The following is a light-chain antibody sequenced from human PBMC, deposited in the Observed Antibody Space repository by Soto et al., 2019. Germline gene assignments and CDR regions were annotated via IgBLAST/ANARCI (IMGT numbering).Light chain of an antibody. CDR1: SSDVGAYKY. CDR2: EVT. Sequence: QSALTQRPSASGSPGQSVTISCTGTSSDVGAYKYVSWYQQYPGKAPKLMIYEVTKRPSGVPDRFSGSKSGNTASLTVPGLQAEDEADYYCTSYVGNDIWVFGGGTKLTVL. J-gene: IGLJ3*02. CDR3: TSYVGNDIWV. V-gene: IGLV2-8*01.